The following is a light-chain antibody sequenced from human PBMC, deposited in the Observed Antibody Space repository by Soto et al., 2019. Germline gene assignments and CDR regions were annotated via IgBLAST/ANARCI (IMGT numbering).Light chain of an antibody. CDR3: QQLNSYPRT. J-gene: IGKJ3*01. CDR2: AAS. V-gene: IGKV1-9*01. CDR1: LGISSY. Sequence: IQLTQSPSSLSASVGDRVTITCRASLGISSYLAWYQQKPGKAPKLLISAASTLQSGVPSRFSGSGSGTDFTLTISSLQPEDFATYYCQQLNSYPRTFGPGTTVDIK.